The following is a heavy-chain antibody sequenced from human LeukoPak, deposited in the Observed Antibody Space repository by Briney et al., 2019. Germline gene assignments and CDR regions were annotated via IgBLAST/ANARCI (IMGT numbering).Heavy chain of an antibody. D-gene: IGHD2-2*01. CDR2: IGISSGNT. V-gene: IGHV3-11*06. J-gene: IGHJ4*02. CDR1: GGSISSYY. Sequence: LSLTCTVCGGSISSYYWGWIRQPPGKGLEWISYIGISSGNTKYADSVKGRFTISGDKAKNSVYLQMNSLRVEDTAVYYCARDTKYAFDNWGQGTLVTVSS. CDR3: ARDTKYAFDN.